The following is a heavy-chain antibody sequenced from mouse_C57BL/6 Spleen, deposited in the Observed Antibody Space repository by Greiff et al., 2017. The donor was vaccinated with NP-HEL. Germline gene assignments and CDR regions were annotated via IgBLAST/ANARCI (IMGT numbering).Heavy chain of an antibody. CDR3: ARNYDGPGDY. D-gene: IGHD1-1*01. CDR1: GYAFSSSW. CDR2: IYPGDGDT. J-gene: IGHJ4*01. Sequence: VKLQESGPELVKPGASVKISCKASGYAFSSSWMNWVKQRPGKGLEWIGRIYPGDGDTNYNGKFKGKATLTADKSSSTAYMQLSSLTSEDSAVYFCARNYDGPGDYWGQGTSVTVSS. V-gene: IGHV1-82*01.